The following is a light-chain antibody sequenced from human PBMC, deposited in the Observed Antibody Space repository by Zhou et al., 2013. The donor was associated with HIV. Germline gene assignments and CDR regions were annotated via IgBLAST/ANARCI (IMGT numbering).Light chain of an antibody. CDR1: QNITSF. CDR3: QQYGTYPWS. Sequence: DIQMTQSPSSLFASVGDSVTITCRASQNITSFLNWYQHKTGKAPNLLIYRTSNLHSGVPSRFSGWGSGTHFALTITSLQPEDFATYYCQQYGTYPWSFGQGTKVEIK. J-gene: IGKJ1*01. CDR2: RTS. V-gene: IGKV1-39*01.